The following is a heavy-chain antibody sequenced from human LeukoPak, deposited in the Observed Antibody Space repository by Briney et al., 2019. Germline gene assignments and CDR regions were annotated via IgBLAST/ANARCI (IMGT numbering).Heavy chain of an antibody. D-gene: IGHD2-15*01. CDR3: ARAPEDCSGCSCYNYFGY. CDR2: IYYSGST. V-gene: IGHV4-59*01. Sequence: PSETLSLTCTVSGGSISGYYWSWIRQPPGTGLELIGYIYYSGSTNYNPSLESRVTISVDTSKNQFSLRLSSVTAADTAVYYCARAPEDCSGCSCYNYFGYWGQGTLVTVSS. CDR1: GGSISGYY. J-gene: IGHJ4*02.